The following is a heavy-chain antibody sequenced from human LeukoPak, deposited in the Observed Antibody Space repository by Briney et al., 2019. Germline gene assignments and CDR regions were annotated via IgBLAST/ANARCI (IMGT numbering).Heavy chain of an antibody. D-gene: IGHD3-22*01. V-gene: IGHV4-31*03. CDR3: ARDRLLGYDSSGNPEDYFDY. CDR1: GGSISSGGYY. J-gene: IGHJ4*02. CDR2: IYYSGST. Sequence: SETLSLTCTVSGGSISSGGYYWSWIRQHPGKGLEWIGYIYYSGSTYYNPSLKSRVTISVDTSKNQFSLKLSSVTAADTAVYYCARDRLLGYDSSGNPEDYFDYWGQGTLVTVSS.